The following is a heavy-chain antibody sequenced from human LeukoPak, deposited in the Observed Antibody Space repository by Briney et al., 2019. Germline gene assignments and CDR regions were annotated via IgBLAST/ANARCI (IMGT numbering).Heavy chain of an antibody. V-gene: IGHV3-48*04. CDR3: ARGRYCIGASCYFDY. CDR2: ISSSSSTI. J-gene: IGHJ4*02. Sequence: GGSLRLSCAVSGFTFSAYSMNWVRQAPGKGLEWVSYISSSSSTIYYADSVKGRFTISRDNAKNSLYLQMNSLRAEDTAVYYCARGRYCIGASCYFDYWGQGTLVTVPS. D-gene: IGHD2-15*01. CDR1: GFTFSAYS.